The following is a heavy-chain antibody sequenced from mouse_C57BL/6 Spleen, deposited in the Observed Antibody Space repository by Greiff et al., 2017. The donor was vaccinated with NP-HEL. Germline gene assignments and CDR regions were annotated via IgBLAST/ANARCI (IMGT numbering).Heavy chain of an antibody. Sequence: EVQRLESGGDLVKPGGSLKLSCAASGFTFSSYGMSWVRQTPDKRLEWVATISSGGSYTYYPESVKGRFTITRDNAKNTLDLQMSSLKSEDTAMYDCARHPETGTSLFAYWGQGTLVTVSA. CDR2: ISSGGSYT. CDR3: ARHPETGTSLFAY. D-gene: IGHD4-1*01. V-gene: IGHV5-6*01. CDR1: GFTFSSYG. J-gene: IGHJ3*01.